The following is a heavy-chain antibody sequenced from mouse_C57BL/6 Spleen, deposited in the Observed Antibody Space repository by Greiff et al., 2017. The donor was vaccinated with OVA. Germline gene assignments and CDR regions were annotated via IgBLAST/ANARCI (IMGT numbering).Heavy chain of an antibody. CDR1: GYTFTNYW. CDR2: IYPGGGYT. V-gene: IGHV1-63*01. J-gene: IGHJ4*01. CDR3: ARGYYDGYYDIDY. Sequence: QVQLQQSGAELVRPGTSVKMSCKASGYTFTNYWIGWVKQRPGQGLEWIGDIYPGGGYTNYNEKFQGKATLTADKSSSTAYMQFSSLTSEDSAISFCARGYYDGYYDIDYWGQGTSVTVSS. D-gene: IGHD1-1*02.